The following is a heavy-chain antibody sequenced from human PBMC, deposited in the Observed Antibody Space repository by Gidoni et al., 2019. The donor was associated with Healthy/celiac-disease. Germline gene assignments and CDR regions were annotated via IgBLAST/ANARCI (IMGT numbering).Heavy chain of an antibody. CDR3: AKGSAAWFPPLQYNWFDP. CDR2: ISCSGGST. V-gene: IGHV3-23*01. CDR1: GFHFSSYA. J-gene: IGHJ5*02. Sequence: EVQLLESGGGLVQPGGSLRPTCAALGFHFSSYALSWVRQAPGKGLEWVSAISCSGGSTYYADSVKGRFTISRDNSKNTLYLQMNSLRAEDTAVYYCAKGSAAWFPPLQYNWFDPWGQGTLVTVSS. D-gene: IGHD3-22*01.